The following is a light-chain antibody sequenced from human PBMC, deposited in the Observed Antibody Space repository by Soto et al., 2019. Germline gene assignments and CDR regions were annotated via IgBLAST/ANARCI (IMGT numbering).Light chain of an antibody. J-gene: IGKJ4*02. CDR1: QSVSDNY. CDR3: QHYGSPPLT. CDR2: GAS. V-gene: IGKV3-20*01. Sequence: EIVLTQSPGTLSLSPGERATLSCRASQSVSDNYLAWYQQKPGQAPRLVIYGASSRASAVPDRFSGSGSGAYFTLTISIVEPEYFAVYYCQHYGSPPLTFGGGTKVEIK.